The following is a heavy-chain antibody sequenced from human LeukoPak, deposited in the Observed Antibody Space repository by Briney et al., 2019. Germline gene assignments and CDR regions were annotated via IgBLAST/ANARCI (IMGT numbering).Heavy chain of an antibody. J-gene: IGHJ3*02. V-gene: IGHV4-34*01. CDR2: INHSGST. CDR3: ARVLPDYGDSIDAFDI. CDR1: GGSFSGYY. Sequence: SETLSLTCAVYGGSFSGYYWSWIRQPPGKGLEWIGEINHSGSTNYNPSLKSRVTISVDTSKNQFSLKLSSVTAADTAVYYCARVLPDYGDSIDAFDIWGQGTMVTVSS. D-gene: IGHD4-17*01.